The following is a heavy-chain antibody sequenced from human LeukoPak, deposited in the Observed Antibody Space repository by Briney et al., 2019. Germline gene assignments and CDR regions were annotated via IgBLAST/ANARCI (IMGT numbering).Heavy chain of an antibody. CDR3: AARRLAVTTEIDY. Sequence: GGSLRLSCVASGFSFSSSAMHWVRQAPGKGLDWVSFIHYDGYNKYYADSVKGRFTISRDNSKNTVYLQMNSLRPEDTAIYYCAARRLAVTTEIDYWGQGTLVTVSS. D-gene: IGHD4-11*01. V-gene: IGHV3-30*02. CDR2: IHYDGYNK. J-gene: IGHJ4*02. CDR1: GFSFSSSA.